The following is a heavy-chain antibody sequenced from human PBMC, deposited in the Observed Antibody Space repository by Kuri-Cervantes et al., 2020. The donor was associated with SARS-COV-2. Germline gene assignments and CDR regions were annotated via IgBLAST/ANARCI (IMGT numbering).Heavy chain of an antibody. CDR2: IIPVFGTA. CDR1: GGTFSNYA. D-gene: IGHD3-10*01. CDR3: ARERDHYGSGYI. J-gene: IGHJ3*02. Sequence: SVKVSCKASGGTFSNYALSWVRQAPGQGLEWMGGIIPVFGTANYAQKFQGRVTITMDESTSTAYMELSSLRYEDTAVYYCARERDHYGSGYIWGQGTTVTVSS. V-gene: IGHV1-69*05.